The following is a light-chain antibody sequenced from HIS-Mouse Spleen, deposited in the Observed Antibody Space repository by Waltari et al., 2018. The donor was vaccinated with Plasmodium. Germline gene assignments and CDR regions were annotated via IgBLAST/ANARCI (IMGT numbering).Light chain of an antibody. CDR3: CSYAGSSTFV. Sequence: QSALTQPASVSGSPGQSITISCTGTSSDVGSYNLSSWYQQHPGKAPKLMIYVGSKRPSGVSNRFSGSKSGNTASLTISGLQAEDEADYYCCSYAGSSTFVFGGGTKLTVL. CDR1: SSDVGSYNL. J-gene: IGLJ3*02. V-gene: IGLV2-23*03. CDR2: VGS.